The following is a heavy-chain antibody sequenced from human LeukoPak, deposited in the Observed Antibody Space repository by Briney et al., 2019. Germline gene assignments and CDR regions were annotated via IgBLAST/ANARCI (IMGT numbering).Heavy chain of an antibody. V-gene: IGHV3-23*01. CDR3: ARGSFMPCPHCYGMDV. Sequence: GGSLRLSCAASGFTFSNYVMSWVRQAPGKGLEWVAAISGSDGRTYFTDSVKGRFTVSRDNAKNSLYLQMNSLRAEDTAVYYCARGSFMPCPHCYGMDVWGQGTTVTVSS. CDR1: GFTFSNYV. D-gene: IGHD2-2*01. CDR2: ISGSDGRT. J-gene: IGHJ6*02.